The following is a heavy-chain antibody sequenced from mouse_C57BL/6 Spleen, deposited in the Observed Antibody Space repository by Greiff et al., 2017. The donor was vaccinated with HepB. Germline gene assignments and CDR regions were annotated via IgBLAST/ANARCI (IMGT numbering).Heavy chain of an antibody. CDR3: ARSLTGPFDY. CDR1: GYTFTSYG. V-gene: IGHV1-81*01. CDR2: IYPRSGNT. D-gene: IGHD2-13*01. J-gene: IGHJ2*01. Sequence: VKLVESGAELARPGASVKLSCKASGYTFTSYGISWVKQRTGQGLEWIGEIYPRSGNTYYNEKFKGKATLTADKSSSTAYMELRSLTSEDSAVYVCARSLTGPFDYWGQGTTLTVSS.